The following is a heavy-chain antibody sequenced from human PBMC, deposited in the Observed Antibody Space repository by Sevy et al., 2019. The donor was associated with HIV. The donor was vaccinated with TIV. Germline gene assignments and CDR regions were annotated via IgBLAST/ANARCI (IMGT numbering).Heavy chain of an antibody. J-gene: IGHJ4*02. CDR1: TFTFGHYA. Sequence: LSLTCAASTFTFGHYAMHWVRQAPGKGLQWVAGISYEGSNEYYTDSVKGRFTISRDNSKNTLNLEMNNLRVEDTALYYCARDWGTPPTAILYYFDFWGQGIPVTVSS. V-gene: IGHV3-30*04. CDR3: ARDWGTPPTAILYYFDF. D-gene: IGHD3-16*01. CDR2: ISYEGSNE.